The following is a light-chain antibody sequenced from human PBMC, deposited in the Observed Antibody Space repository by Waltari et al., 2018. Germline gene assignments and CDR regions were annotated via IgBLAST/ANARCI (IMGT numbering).Light chain of an antibody. Sequence: QSALTQPAPVSGSLGQSISISSPGTSNDVSAHNLVSWYQQYPGRAPKLVIYEVTNRPSGISSRFSGSKSGNTASLTISGLQSEDEAEYFCSSYSTTFTVLFGGGTKVTV. CDR2: EVT. CDR1: SNDVSAHNL. V-gene: IGLV2-14*01. J-gene: IGLJ3*02. CDR3: SSYSTTFTVL.